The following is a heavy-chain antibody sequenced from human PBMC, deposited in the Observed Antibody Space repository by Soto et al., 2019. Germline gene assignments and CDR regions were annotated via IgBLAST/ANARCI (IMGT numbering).Heavy chain of an antibody. V-gene: IGHV4-39*01. D-gene: IGHD3-10*01. J-gene: IGHJ4*02. CDR2: IYYSGSA. CDR1: GGSINNSSFY. Sequence: QLQLQXSGPGLVKPSETLSLTCTVSGGSINNSSFYWGWVRQPPGKRLEWIGSIYYSGSAYYNXXXXSRXXXXXXXXXXXXXXXXXXXXXXXXXXXXXAXXXXVRGXIPXXFDSWGQGTLVTVSX. CDR3: AXXXXVRGXIPXXFDS.